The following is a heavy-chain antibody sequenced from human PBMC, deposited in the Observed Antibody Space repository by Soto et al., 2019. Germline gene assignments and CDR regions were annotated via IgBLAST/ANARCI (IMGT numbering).Heavy chain of an antibody. CDR3: ARHTRTFTYYYDSSGYYPPVNWFDP. Sequence: ASVKVSFKASGYTFTSYGISWVRQAPGQGLEWMGWIIAYNGNTNYAQKLQGRVTMTTDTSTSTAYMELRSLRSDDTAVYYCARHTRTFTYYYDSSGYYPPVNWFDPWGQGTLVTVSS. CDR1: GYTFTSYG. D-gene: IGHD3-22*01. CDR2: IIAYNGNT. V-gene: IGHV1-18*04. J-gene: IGHJ5*02.